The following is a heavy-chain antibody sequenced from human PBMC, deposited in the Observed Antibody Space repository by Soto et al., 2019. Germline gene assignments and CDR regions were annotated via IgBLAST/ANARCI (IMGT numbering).Heavy chain of an antibody. V-gene: IGHV1-46*01. CDR1: GYTFTSYY. D-gene: IGHD6-19*01. Sequence: QVQLVQSGAEVKKPGASVKVSCKASGYTFTSYYMHWVRQAPGQGLEWMGIINPSGGSTSYAQKCQGRXXMXRAXSTSTVYMELSSLRSEDTAVYYCARAGVAVAGFDYWGQGTLVTVSS. CDR2: INPSGGST. J-gene: IGHJ4*02. CDR3: ARAGVAVAGFDY.